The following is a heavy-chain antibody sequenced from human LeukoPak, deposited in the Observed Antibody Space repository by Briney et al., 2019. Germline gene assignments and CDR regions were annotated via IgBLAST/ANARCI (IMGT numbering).Heavy chain of an antibody. CDR1: GYTFTAHY. CDR2: IHSNSGGE. Sequence: ASVKVSCKASGYTFTAHYIHWVRQAPGQGLEWMGQIHSNSGGEKYAQKFQGRVTVLRDTSINTIYMELTSLTSDDTAVYYCAREPYSSSSDRHGRTFDYWGQGTLVPVPS. D-gene: IGHD6-6*01. V-gene: IGHV1-2*06. J-gene: IGHJ4*02. CDR3: AREPYSSSSDRHGRTFDY.